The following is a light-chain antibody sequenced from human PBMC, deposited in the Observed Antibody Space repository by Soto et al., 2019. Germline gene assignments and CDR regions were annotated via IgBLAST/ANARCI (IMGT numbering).Light chain of an antibody. CDR1: GSNVGASYY. Sequence: QSVLTQPPSVSGAPGQTITMSCTGSGSNVGASYYVHWYQILPGAGPRLLIYKNNNRPSGVPDRFSGSKSGTSASLAITGLRAEDEADYYCQSYDNILSSPLFGGGTQLTVL. J-gene: IGLJ3*02. CDR3: QSYDNILSSPL. CDR2: KNN. V-gene: IGLV1-40*01.